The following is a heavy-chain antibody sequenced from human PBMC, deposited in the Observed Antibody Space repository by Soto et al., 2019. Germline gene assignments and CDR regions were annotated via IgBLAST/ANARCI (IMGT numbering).Heavy chain of an antibody. CDR2: TYYRSKLYN. Sequence: PSQTLSLTCAIYGDSVSSNSPAWNWSRDSPSRGLECLGRTYYRSKLYNDYAVSVKSRITINPDTSKNQFSLRLNSVTREDTAVYYCAREDIVVVPAYYYYYGMDVWGQGTTVTVSS. J-gene: IGHJ6*02. V-gene: IGHV6-1*01. CDR3: AREDIVVVPAYYYYYGMDV. CDR1: GDSVSSNSPA. D-gene: IGHD2-2*01.